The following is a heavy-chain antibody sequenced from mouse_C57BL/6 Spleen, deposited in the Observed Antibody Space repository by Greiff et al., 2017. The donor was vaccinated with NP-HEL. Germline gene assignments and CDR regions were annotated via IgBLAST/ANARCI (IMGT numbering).Heavy chain of an antibody. J-gene: IGHJ2*01. V-gene: IGHV1-82*01. CDR3: ARRRYDYSLDY. D-gene: IGHD2-4*01. CDR1: GYAFSSSW. CDR2: IYPGDGDP. Sequence: QVQLQQSGPELVKPGASVKISCKASGYAFSSSWMNWVKQRPGKGLEWIGRIYPGDGDPNYNGKFKGKATLTADKSSSTAYMQLSSLTSEDSAVYFCARRRYDYSLDYWGQGTTLTVSS.